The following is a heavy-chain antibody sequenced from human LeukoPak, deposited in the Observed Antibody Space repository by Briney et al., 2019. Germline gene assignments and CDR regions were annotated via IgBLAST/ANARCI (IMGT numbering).Heavy chain of an antibody. J-gene: IGHJ4*02. D-gene: IGHD5-24*01. V-gene: IGHV3-53*01. Sequence: GGSLRLSCTASEFTVSRNYMLWVRQAPGKGLEWVLLIFSNGDTHYADSVKGRFTISRNTSKNTVSLQMNSLRVEDTAMYYCTRDQMNYWGQGTLVTVSS. CDR3: TRDQMNY. CDR2: IFSNGDT. CDR1: EFTVSRNY.